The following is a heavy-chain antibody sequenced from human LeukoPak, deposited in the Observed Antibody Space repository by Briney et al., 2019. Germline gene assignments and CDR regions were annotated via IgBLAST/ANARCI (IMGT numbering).Heavy chain of an antibody. D-gene: IGHD2-2*01. V-gene: IGHV3-23*01. J-gene: IGHJ4*02. CDR1: GVTLSNYA. Sequence: GGSLRLSCVASGVTLSNYAMSWARQAPGKGLEWVSGISSSGSGGNTYYADSVKGRFTISRDTSKNTLYLQMNSLRVEDTAVYYCARGDGLTIDYWGQGTLVTVSS. CDR2: ISSSGSGGNT. CDR3: ARGDGLTIDY.